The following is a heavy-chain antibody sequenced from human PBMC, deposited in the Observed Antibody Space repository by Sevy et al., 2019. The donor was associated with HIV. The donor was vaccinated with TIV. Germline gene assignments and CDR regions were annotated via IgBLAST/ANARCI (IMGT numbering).Heavy chain of an antibody. CDR2: INWNGGST. D-gene: IGHD3-22*01. V-gene: IGHV3-20*04. CDR3: ARVPPNYYDSSGYYYPLDY. CDR1: GFTFDDYG. Sequence: GGSLRLSCAASGFTFDDYGMSWVRQAPGKGLEWVSGINWNGGSTGYADSVKGRFTISRDNAKNSLYLQMNSLGAEDTALYYCARVPPNYYDSSGYYYPLDYWGQGTLVTVSS. J-gene: IGHJ4*02.